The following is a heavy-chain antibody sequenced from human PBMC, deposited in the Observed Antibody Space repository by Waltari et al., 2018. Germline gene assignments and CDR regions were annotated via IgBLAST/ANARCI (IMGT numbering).Heavy chain of an antibody. J-gene: IGHJ4*02. D-gene: IGHD1-26*01. V-gene: IGHV3-30*04. CDR2: MSYDGSDK. CDR3: AKDIRKLRYGDY. CDR1: GFTCSTQA. Sequence: QVQLVESGGGVVQPGTPLKLSCSASGFTCSTQAMHWVRQGPGKGLEWVAVMSYDGSDKYYADSVKGRFTISRDNSKNTLYLQMNNVRAEDTAIYYCAKDIRKLRYGDYWGQGTLVTVSS.